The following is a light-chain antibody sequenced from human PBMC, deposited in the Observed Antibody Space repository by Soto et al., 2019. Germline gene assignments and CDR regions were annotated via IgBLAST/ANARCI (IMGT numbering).Light chain of an antibody. V-gene: IGKV3-20*01. CDR3: QQFDSSLT. CDR1: QTLSSTF. Sequence: EIVLTQSPGSLSLSPGERATIACRASQTLSSTFFAWSQQRPGQAPRLRIDVASRRATGIPDRCIGSGSGTDFTLTISRLEPEDFAVYYCQQFDSSLTFGKGTKVEVK. J-gene: IGKJ1*01. CDR2: VAS.